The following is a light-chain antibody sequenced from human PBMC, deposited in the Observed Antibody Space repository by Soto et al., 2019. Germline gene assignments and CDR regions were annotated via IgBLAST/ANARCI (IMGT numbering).Light chain of an antibody. CDR1: SSDVGSYNL. CDR2: EGS. CDR3: CSYAGSSIVV. J-gene: IGLJ2*01. V-gene: IGLV2-23*01. Sequence: QSALTQPASVSGSPGQSLTISCTGTSSDVGSYNLVSWYQQHPGKAPKLTIYEGSQRPSGVSNRFSGSKSGNTASLTISGLQAEDEADYYCCSYAGSSIVVFGGGTKLTVL.